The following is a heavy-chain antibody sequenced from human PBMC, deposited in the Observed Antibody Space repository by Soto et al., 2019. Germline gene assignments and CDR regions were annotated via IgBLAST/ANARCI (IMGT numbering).Heavy chain of an antibody. CDR1: GASINDGAYY. CDR2: IRYSGNT. D-gene: IGHD4-17*01. V-gene: IGHV4-31*03. CDR3: ARSNYGDYGAQPDH. Sequence: QVQLQESGPGLVKPAQTLSLTCTVSGASINDGAYYWNWVRQHPEKGLEWIGYIRYSGNTYYNPSVKSWVIISLDSCKNQFSLMLSSVTAADTAIYYCARSNYGDYGAQPDHWGQGTPVTVSS. J-gene: IGHJ4*02.